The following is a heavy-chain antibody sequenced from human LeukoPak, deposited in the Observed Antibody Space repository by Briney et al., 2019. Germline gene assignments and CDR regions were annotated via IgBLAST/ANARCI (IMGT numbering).Heavy chain of an antibody. J-gene: IGHJ4*02. CDR3: ARVSPSGSYYGRYDY. Sequence: ASVKVSCKASGYTFTNYYIHWVRQAPGQGLEWMGIINPAGGSTGYAQKFQGRVTMTRDTSTSTVYMELSSLRSEDTAVYYCARVSPSGSYYGRYDYWGQGTLVTVSS. CDR2: INPAGGST. CDR1: GYTFTNYY. D-gene: IGHD1-26*01. V-gene: IGHV1-46*01.